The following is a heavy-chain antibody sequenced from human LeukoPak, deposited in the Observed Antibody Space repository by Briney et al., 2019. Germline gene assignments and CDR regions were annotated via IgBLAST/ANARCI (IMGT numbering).Heavy chain of an antibody. CDR3: ARLGSGWSFGF. J-gene: IGHJ4*02. Sequence: GRSLRLSCAASGVTFSSYGTEWVRQTPGKGLEWVAVIWYDGSNKYYSDSVKSRFIISRDNSKNTVSLQVNSKSVEDTAVYYCARLGSGWSFGFWGRGTLVAVSS. CDR1: GVTFSSYG. CDR2: IWYDGSNK. D-gene: IGHD6-19*01. V-gene: IGHV3-33*01.